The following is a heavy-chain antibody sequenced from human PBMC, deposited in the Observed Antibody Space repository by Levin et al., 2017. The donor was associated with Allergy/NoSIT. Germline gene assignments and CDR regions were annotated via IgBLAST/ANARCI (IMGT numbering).Heavy chain of an antibody. CDR2: IRSKAYGGTT. Sequence: GGSLRLSCTASGFTFGDYAMSWFRQAPGKGLEWVGFIRSKAYGGTTEYAASVKGRFTISRDDSKSIAYLQMNSLKTEDTAVYYCTGRSGYDLRPIYWGQGTLVTVSS. CDR3: TGRSGYDLRPIY. V-gene: IGHV3-49*03. J-gene: IGHJ4*02. CDR1: GFTFGDYA. D-gene: IGHD5-12*01.